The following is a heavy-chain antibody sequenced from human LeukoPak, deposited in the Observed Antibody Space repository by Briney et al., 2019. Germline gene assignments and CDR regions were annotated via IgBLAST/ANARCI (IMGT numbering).Heavy chain of an antibody. V-gene: IGHV3-74*01. Sequence: PGGSLRLSCAASGFIFSNYWMHWVRQAPRKGLVWVSRINSDGSITNYADSVKGRFTISRDNAKDTVYLEMNNLRAEDTAVYYCAAVVAATPYWGQGTLVTVSS. CDR3: AAVVAATPY. J-gene: IGHJ4*02. D-gene: IGHD5-12*01. CDR2: INSDGSIT. CDR1: GFIFSNYW.